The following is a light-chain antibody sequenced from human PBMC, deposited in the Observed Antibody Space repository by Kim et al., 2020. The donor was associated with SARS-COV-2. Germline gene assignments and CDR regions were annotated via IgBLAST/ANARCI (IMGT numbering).Light chain of an antibody. Sequence: SASTGDRVTSTCRASQGISSYLAWYQQKPGKAPKLLIYAASTLQSGVPSRFSGSGSGTDFTLTINCLQSEDFATYYCQQYYNYPLFGGGTKVDIK. CDR1: QGISSY. V-gene: IGKV1-8*01. J-gene: IGKJ4*01. CDR3: QQYYNYPL. CDR2: AAS.